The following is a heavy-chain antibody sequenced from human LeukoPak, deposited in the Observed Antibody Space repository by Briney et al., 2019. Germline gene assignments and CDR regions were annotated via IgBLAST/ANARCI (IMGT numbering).Heavy chain of an antibody. Sequence: PGRSLRLSCAASGFTFSSYGMHWVRQAPGKGLEWVAVISYDGSNKYYADSVKGRFTISRDNAKNSLFLQMSSLRGEDTALYYCATEHWGPNSWGQGTLVTVSS. CDR3: ATEHWGPNS. J-gene: IGHJ4*02. V-gene: IGHV3-30*03. D-gene: IGHD3-16*01. CDR2: ISYDGSNK. CDR1: GFTFSSYG.